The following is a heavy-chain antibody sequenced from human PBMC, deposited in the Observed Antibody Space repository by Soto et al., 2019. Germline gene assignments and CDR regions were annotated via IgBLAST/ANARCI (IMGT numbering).Heavy chain of an antibody. CDR3: AGRCDGTNCLAHFDY. CDR1: GGTLNNYV. Sequence: QVQLVQSGAEVKKPGSSVKVSCRASGGTLNNYVINCVRQAPGQGLEWMAGIIPIFVTPNYAQKFQGRVTITADKSTSTASMELTSLRSEDTAVYYCAGRCDGTNCLAHFDYCGQGPLVTASS. CDR2: IIPIFVTP. D-gene: IGHD2-2*01. V-gene: IGHV1-69*06. J-gene: IGHJ4*02.